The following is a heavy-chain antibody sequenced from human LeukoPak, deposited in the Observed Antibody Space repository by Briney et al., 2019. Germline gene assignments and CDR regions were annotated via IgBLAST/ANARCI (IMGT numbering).Heavy chain of an antibody. V-gene: IGHV3-30*18. J-gene: IGHJ4*02. D-gene: IGHD6-19*01. CDR2: ISYDGSNK. Sequence: GGSLRLSCAASGFTFSSYGMHWVRQAPGKGLEWGAVISYDGSNKYYADSVKGRFTISRDNSKNSLYLQMNSLRAEDTAVYYCAKFYRGAVAADYWGQGTLVTVSS. CDR3: AKFYRGAVAADY. CDR1: GFTFSSYG.